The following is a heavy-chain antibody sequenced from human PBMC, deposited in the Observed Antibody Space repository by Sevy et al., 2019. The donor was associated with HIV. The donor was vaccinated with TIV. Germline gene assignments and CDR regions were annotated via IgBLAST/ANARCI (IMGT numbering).Heavy chain of an antibody. CDR2: INPNSGGT. V-gene: IGHV1-2*02. J-gene: IGHJ6*02. Sequence: ASVKVSCKASGYTFTGYYMHWVRQAPGQGLEWMGWINPNSGGTNYAQKFQGRVTMTRDTSISTAYMELSRLRSDDTAVYYCARNLPSDSSSWPYYYYVMDVWGQGTTVTVSS. D-gene: IGHD6-13*01. CDR3: ARNLPSDSSSWPYYYYVMDV. CDR1: GYTFTGYY.